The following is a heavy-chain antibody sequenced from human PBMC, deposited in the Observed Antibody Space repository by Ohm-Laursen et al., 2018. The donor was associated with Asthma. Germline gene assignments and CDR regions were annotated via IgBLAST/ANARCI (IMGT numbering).Heavy chain of an antibody. J-gene: IGHJ6*02. CDR1: GFTFSSYA. CDR3: AKDRSGLNIVVVPAARGYYYGMDV. D-gene: IGHD2-2*01. CDR2: ISGSGGST. Sequence: SLSLSCAASGFTFSSYAMSWVRQAPGKGLEWVSAISGSGGSTYYADSVKGRFTISRDNSKNTLYLQMNSLRAEDTAVYYCAKDRSGLNIVVVPAARGYYYGMDVWGQGTTVTVSS. V-gene: IGHV3-23*01.